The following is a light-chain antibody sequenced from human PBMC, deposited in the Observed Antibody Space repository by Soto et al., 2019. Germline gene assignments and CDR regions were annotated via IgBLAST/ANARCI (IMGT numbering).Light chain of an antibody. Sequence: QSALTQPASVSGSPGQSITISCTGTRSDVGSYNLVSWYQQHPGKAPKLMIYEGSKWPSGVSNRFSGSKSGNTASLTISGLQAEDEADYYCYSYAGSSTVVFGGGTKVTVL. CDR3: YSYAGSSTVV. CDR1: RSDVGSYNL. V-gene: IGLV2-23*01. CDR2: EGS. J-gene: IGLJ2*01.